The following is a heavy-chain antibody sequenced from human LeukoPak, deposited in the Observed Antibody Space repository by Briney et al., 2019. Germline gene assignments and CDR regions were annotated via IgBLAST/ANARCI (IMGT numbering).Heavy chain of an antibody. V-gene: IGHV3-20*04. J-gene: IGHJ5*02. D-gene: IGHD1-20*01. CDR3: ARDRRGITGTEWFDP. CDR1: GFTFGDYG. CDR2: ISWNSDST. Sequence: GGSLRLSCEGSGFTFGDYGMSWVRQAPGKGPEWVAGISWNSDSTGYPDSVKGRFIISRDNAKNSLYLQMNSLRVEDTALYYCARDRRGITGTEWFDPWGQGTLVTVSS.